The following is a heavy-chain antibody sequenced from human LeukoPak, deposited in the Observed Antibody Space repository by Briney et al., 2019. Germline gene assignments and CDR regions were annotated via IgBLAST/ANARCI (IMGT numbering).Heavy chain of an antibody. V-gene: IGHV3-20*04. CDR1: GFTFSSYS. CDR2: INWNGGST. D-gene: IGHD2-15*01. J-gene: IGHJ6*03. CDR3: ARVLRYCSGGNCYSGGLGYMDV. Sequence: GGSLRLSCAASGFTFSSYSMNWVRQAPGKGLKWVSSINWNGGSTDYADSVKGRFTISRDNAKNSLYLQMNSLRAEDTAVYYCARVLRYCSGGNCYSGGLGYMDVWGKGTTVTISS.